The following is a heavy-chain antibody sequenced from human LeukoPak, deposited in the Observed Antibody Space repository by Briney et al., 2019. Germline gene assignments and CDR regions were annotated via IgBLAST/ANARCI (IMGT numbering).Heavy chain of an antibody. CDR2: IDPSGGST. Sequence: ASVKVSCKSSGYKFIDYYMHWVRQAPGQGLEWMGIIDPSGGSTNYAQKFQGRVTVTRDTSTSTVSMELRSLTSEDTAVYYCARAQYFDWVSSLDYWGQGTLVTVSS. CDR3: ARAQYFDWVSSLDY. D-gene: IGHD3-9*01. V-gene: IGHV1-46*01. J-gene: IGHJ4*02. CDR1: GYKFIDYY.